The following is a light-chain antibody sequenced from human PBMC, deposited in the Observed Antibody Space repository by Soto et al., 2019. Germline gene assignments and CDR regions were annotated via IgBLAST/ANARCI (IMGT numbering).Light chain of an antibody. CDR1: QGVGSN. CDR3: LERSSWPPNYT. CDR2: DAS. Sequence: EIVLTQSPGTLSLSPGERGTLSCRASQGVGSNYLAWYQQKPGQAPRLLIYDASNRATGIPARFSGSGSGTDFTLTISSLEPEDFAVYYCLERSSWPPNYTFGQGTRLEIK. J-gene: IGKJ2*01. V-gene: IGKV3D-11*03.